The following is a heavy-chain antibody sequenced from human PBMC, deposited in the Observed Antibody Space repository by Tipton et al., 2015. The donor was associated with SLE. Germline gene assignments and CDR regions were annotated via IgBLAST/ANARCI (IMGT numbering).Heavy chain of an antibody. CDR3: ARGGSCCSTSCAPRYYYDLDV. CDR2: INPNSGGT. J-gene: IGHJ6*02. Sequence: QSGPEVKKPGASVKVSCKASGYTFTGYYMHWVRQAPGQGLEWMGRINPNSGGTNYAQKFQGRVTMTRDTSISTAYTELRSLRSDDSAVYCCARGGSCCSTSCAPRYYYDLDVRGQGTSVTVSS. V-gene: IGHV1-2*06. CDR1: GYTFTGYY. D-gene: IGHD2-2*01.